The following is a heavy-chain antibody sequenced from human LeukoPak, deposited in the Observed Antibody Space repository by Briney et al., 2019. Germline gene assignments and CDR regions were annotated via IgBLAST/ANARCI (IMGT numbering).Heavy chain of an antibody. CDR3: ARAGLRFSGLGY. CDR2: IYYSGST. V-gene: IGHV4-39*01. J-gene: IGHJ4*02. D-gene: IGHD3-3*01. CDR1: GGSISSSSYY. Sequence: SETLSLTCTVSGGSISSSSYYWGWIRQPPGKGLEWIGSIYYSGSTYYNPSLKSRVTISVDTSKNQFSLKLSSVTAADTAVYYCARAGLRFSGLGYWGQGTLVTVPS.